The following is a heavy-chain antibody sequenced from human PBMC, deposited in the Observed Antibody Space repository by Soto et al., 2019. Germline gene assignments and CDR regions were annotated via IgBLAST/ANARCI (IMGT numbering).Heavy chain of an antibody. CDR1: GGSISRSNW. V-gene: IGHV4-4*02. J-gene: IGHJ4*02. D-gene: IGHD4-17*01. CDR3: ARFTYGDGFDY. Sequence: SETLSLTCADSGGSISRSNWGTWVRQPPGKGMEWIGEIYHSGSTNYNPSLKSRVTISVDKSKNQFSLKLSSVTAADTAVYYCARFTYGDGFDYWGQGTLVTVSS. CDR2: IYHSGST.